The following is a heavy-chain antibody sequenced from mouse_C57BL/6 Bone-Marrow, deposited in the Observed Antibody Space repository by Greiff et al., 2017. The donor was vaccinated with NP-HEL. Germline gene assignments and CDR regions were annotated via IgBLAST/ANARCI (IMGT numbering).Heavy chain of an antibody. V-gene: IGHV5-17*01. CDR2: ISSGSSTI. J-gene: IGHJ4*01. CDR1: GFTFSDYG. CDR3: ARWGFTTGYAMDY. Sequence: EVKLVESGGGLVKPGGSLKLSCAASGFTFSDYGMHWVRQAPEKGLEWVAYISSGSSTIYYADTVKGRFTISRDNAKNTLFLQMTSLRSEDTAMYYCARWGFTTGYAMDYWGQGTSVTVSS. D-gene: IGHD4-1*01.